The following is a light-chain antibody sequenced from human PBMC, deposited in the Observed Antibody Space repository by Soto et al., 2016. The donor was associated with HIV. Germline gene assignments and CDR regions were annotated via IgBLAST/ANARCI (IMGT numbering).Light chain of an antibody. CDR1: NIESKS. CDR2: DDR. J-gene: IGLJ1*01. CDR3: QVWDSSSDHFV. Sequence: SYELTQPPSVSVAPGKTARITCGGNNIESKSVHWYQQSPGQAPVLVVYDDRDRPSGIPERFSGSNSGNTATLTISRVEAGDEADYYCQVWDSSSDHFVFGIGTKVTVL. V-gene: IGLV3-21*03.